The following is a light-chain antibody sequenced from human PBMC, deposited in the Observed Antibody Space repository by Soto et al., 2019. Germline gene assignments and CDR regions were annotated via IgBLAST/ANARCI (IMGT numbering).Light chain of an antibody. CDR3: QHYNSYSEA. Sequence: DIQMTQPPSTLSGSVGDRVTITCRASQPISSWLAFYQQKRWKAPKLLIYKASTLKSGVPSGFSGSGSGTEFTLTIRSLQPDDFATYYCQHYNSYSEAFGQGTKVDIK. J-gene: IGKJ1*01. V-gene: IGKV1-5*03. CDR1: QPISSW. CDR2: KAS.